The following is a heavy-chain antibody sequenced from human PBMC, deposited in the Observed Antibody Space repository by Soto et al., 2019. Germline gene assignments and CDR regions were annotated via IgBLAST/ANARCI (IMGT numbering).Heavy chain of an antibody. V-gene: IGHV3-74*01. Sequence: GGSLGLSCAASGFTFSSYWMHWVRQAPGKGLVWVSRINSDGSSTSYADSVKGRFTISRDNAKNTLYLQMNSLRAEDTAVYYCARRGRFYYGMDVWGQGTTVTVSS. CDR1: GFTFSSYW. D-gene: IGHD3-16*01. CDR3: ARRGRFYYGMDV. CDR2: INSDGSST. J-gene: IGHJ6*02.